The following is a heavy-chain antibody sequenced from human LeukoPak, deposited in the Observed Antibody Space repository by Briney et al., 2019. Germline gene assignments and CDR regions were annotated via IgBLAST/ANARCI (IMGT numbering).Heavy chain of an antibody. J-gene: IGHJ4*02. CDR1: GGSISSHY. CDR2: VYYSGST. V-gene: IGHV4-59*11. D-gene: IGHD2-15*01. Sequence: PSETLPLTCTVSGGSISSHYWSWIRQPPGKGLEWIGYVYYSGSTNYNPSLKSRVTILLDTSKNQFSLKLSSVTAADTAVYYCGRKAGDCGGGSCYSIDYWGQGTLVTVSS. CDR3: GRKAGDCGGGSCYSIDY.